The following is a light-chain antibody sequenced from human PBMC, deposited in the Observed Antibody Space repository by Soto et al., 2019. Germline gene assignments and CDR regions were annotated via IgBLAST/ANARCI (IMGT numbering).Light chain of an antibody. CDR1: SSDVGGYNY. CDR3: GSWTTYRPYV. J-gene: IGLJ1*01. CDR2: EVN. V-gene: IGLV2-14*01. Sequence: QSALTQPASVSGSPGQSITIFCTGTSSDVGGYNYVSWYQQYPGKAPKLMIYEVNNRPSGVSNRFSGSKSGNTASLTISGLQAEDEADYYCGSWTTYRPYVFATGTKLTVL.